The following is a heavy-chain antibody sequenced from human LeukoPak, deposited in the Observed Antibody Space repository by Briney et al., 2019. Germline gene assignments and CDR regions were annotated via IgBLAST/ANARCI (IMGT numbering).Heavy chain of an antibody. V-gene: IGHV3-30*18. CDR2: ISYDATFK. CDR3: AKGNCRRSGGSCYGIRGYFDY. J-gene: IGHJ4*02. D-gene: IGHD2-15*01. Sequence: PGGSLRLSCAASGFTFSTHGMHWVRQPPGRGLEWLAMISYDATFKTYADSVKGRFTISRDNPRNTLYLQMNSLRAEDTAVYYCAKGNCRRSGGSCYGIRGYFDYWGQGTLVTVSS. CDR1: GFTFSTHG.